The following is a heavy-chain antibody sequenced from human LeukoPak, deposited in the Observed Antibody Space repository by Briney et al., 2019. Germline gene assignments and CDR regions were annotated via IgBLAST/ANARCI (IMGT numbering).Heavy chain of an antibody. J-gene: IGHJ1*01. CDR2: ISGSGGST. D-gene: IGHD4-17*01. Sequence: GESLKISCKGSGYSFTSYWIGWVRQAAGKGLEWVSVISGSGGSTYYADSVKGRFTISRDNSKNTLYLQMNSLRAEDTAVYYCAKEIYGDSTGGRFQHWGQGTLVTVSS. CDR1: GYSFTSYW. V-gene: IGHV3-23*01. CDR3: AKEIYGDSTGGRFQH.